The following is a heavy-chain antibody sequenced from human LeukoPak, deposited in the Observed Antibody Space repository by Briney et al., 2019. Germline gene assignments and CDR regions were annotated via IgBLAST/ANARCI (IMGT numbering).Heavy chain of an antibody. CDR2: ISGSGGST. D-gene: IGHD3-10*01. CDR1: GFTFSNYA. V-gene: IGHV3-23*01. Sequence: PGGSLRLSCVGSGFTFSNYAMSWVRQAPGKGLEWVSGISGSGGSTYYADSVKGRFTISRDNSKNTLYLQVNTLRGEDTAVYYCAKGGMVRGEYDYWGQGTLVTVSS. CDR3: AKGGMVRGEYDY. J-gene: IGHJ4*02.